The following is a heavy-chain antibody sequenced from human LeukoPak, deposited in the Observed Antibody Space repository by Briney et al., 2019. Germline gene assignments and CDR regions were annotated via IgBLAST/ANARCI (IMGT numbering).Heavy chain of an antibody. J-gene: IGHJ4*02. D-gene: IGHD1-26*01. CDR1: QFY. V-gene: IGHV3-66*01. CDR2: IYSGGST. CDR3: ASGESYYLEN. Sequence: GGSLRLSCAASQFYMNWVRQAPGKGLEWVSTIYSGGSTYYADSVKGRFIIPRDNSKNTLYLQMNSLRAEDTAVYYCASGESYYLENWGQGTLVTVSS.